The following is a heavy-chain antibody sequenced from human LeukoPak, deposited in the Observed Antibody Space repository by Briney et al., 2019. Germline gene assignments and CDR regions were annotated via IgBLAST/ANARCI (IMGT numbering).Heavy chain of an antibody. Sequence: SETLSLTCTVSGFSISSGYYWAWIRQPPGKGLEWIGSIYHSGNTYYNSSLKNRVIISVDTSKNQFSLKLSSVTAADTAVYYCARVGSGLAQKYYYYGVDVWGQGTTVTVSS. CDR1: GFSISSGYY. V-gene: IGHV4-38-2*02. CDR2: IYHSGNT. CDR3: ARVGSGLAQKYYYYGVDV. D-gene: IGHD3-3*02. J-gene: IGHJ6*02.